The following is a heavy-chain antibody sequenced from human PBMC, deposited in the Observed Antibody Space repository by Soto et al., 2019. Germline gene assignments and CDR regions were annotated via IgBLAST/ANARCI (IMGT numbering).Heavy chain of an antibody. CDR2: ISYDGSNK. Sequence: QVQLVESGGGVVQPGRSLRLSCAASGFTFSSYGMHWVRQAPGKGLEWVAVISYDGSNKYYADSVKGRFTISRDNSKNTLYLQMNSLRAEDTVVYYCDRDAFDIWGQGTMVTVSS. CDR3: DRDAFDI. CDR1: GFTFSSYG. V-gene: IGHV3-30*03. J-gene: IGHJ3*02.